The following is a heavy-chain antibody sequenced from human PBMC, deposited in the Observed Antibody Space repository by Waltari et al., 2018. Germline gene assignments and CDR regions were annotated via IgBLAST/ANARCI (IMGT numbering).Heavy chain of an antibody. V-gene: IGHV3-30*02. CDR2: IRYDGSNK. CDR1: GFTFSSYG. J-gene: IGHJ1*01. CDR3: AKDSRATPAYFQH. Sequence: QVQLVESGGGVVQPGGSLRLSCAASGFTFSSYGMPWVRQAPGKGLEWVAFIRYDGSNKYYADSVKGRFTISRDNSKNTLYLQMNSLRAEDTAVYYCAKDSRATPAYFQHWGQGTLVTVSS.